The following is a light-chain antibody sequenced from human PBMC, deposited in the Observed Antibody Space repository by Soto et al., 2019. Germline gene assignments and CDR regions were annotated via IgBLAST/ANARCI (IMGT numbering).Light chain of an antibody. J-gene: IGLJ1*01. Sequence: QAVVTQPPSASGAPGQSVTISCTGTSSDVGGYNYVSWYQQHPGKAPKLMIYEVTKRPSGVPDRFSGSKSGNTASLTVSGLQAEDEADYYCSSYAGSLYVFGNGTKVTVL. CDR1: SSDVGGYNY. CDR2: EVT. V-gene: IGLV2-8*01. CDR3: SSYAGSLYV.